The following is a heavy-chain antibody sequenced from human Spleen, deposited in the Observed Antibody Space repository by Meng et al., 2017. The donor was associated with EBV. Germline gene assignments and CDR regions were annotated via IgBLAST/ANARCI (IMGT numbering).Heavy chain of an antibody. Sequence: QGQLVQSGAEVKKPGASVKVSCKISGSSLTDLSIHWVRQAPGKGLEWMGGFDSEEGEIAYAQKFQGRVTMTRDTSASTVYMELSSLRSEDTAVYYCASGLGAHRSGSRLDYWGQGTLVTVSS. CDR1: GSSLTDLS. V-gene: IGHV1-24*01. J-gene: IGHJ4*02. CDR3: ASGLGAHRSGSRLDY. CDR2: FDSEEGEI. D-gene: IGHD2-15*01.